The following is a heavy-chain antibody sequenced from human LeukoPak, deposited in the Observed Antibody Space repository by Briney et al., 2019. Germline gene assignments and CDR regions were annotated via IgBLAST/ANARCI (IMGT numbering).Heavy chain of an antibody. V-gene: IGHV3-9*01. Sequence: PGGSLRLSCAASGFTFDDYAMHWVRQAPGKGLEWVSGISWNSGSIGYADSAKGRFTISRDNAKNSLYLQMNSLRAEDTALYYCAKSYGSGSYYTLDYWGQGTLVTVSS. D-gene: IGHD3-10*01. J-gene: IGHJ4*02. CDR3: AKSYGSGSYYTLDY. CDR2: ISWNSGSI. CDR1: GFTFDDYA.